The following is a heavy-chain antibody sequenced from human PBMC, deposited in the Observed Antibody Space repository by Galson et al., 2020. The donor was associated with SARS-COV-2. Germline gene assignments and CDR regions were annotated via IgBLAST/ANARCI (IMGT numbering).Heavy chain of an antibody. CDR3: ARIDSSGCRGNY. CDR2: IDWDDDE. Sequence: ESGPTLVKPTQTLTLTCTFSGFSLSTSGMCVSWIRQPPGKALEWLERIDWDDDEYYSTSLKTRLTISKDTSKNQVVLTMTNMDPVDTATYYCARIDSSGCRGNYWGQGTLVTVSS. CDR1: GFSLSTSGMC. V-gene: IGHV2-70*11. J-gene: IGHJ4*02. D-gene: IGHD6-19*01.